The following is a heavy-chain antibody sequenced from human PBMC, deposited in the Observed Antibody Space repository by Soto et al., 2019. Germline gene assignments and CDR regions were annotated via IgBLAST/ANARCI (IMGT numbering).Heavy chain of an antibody. J-gene: IGHJ4*02. V-gene: IGHV4-59*01. CDR3: ARCGPYAEGLR. D-gene: IGHD2-21*01. CDR2: IYYTGST. CDR1: GDSINNYY. Sequence: SETLSLTCTVSGDSINNYYWSWIRQPPGKRLEWIAFIYYTGSTGYDPALQSRASISVDTSRNQFSLSLSSVTPADTAVYYCARCGPYAEGLRWGQRTLVTVSS.